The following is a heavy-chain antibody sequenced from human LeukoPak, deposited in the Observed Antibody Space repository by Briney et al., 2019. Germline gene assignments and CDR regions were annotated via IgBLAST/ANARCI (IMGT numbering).Heavy chain of an antibody. CDR3: ARVGSSGYHDY. Sequence: ASVKVSCKASGGTFSSYAISWVRQATGQGLEWMGWMNPNSGNTGYAQKFQGRVTMTRNTSISTAYMELSSLRSEDTAVYYCARVGSSGYHDYWGQGTLVTVSS. CDR1: GGTFSSYA. CDR2: MNPNSGNT. J-gene: IGHJ4*02. D-gene: IGHD3-22*01. V-gene: IGHV1-8*02.